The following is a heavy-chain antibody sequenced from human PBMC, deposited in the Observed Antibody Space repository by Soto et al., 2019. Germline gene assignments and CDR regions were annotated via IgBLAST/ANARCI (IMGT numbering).Heavy chain of an antibody. J-gene: IGHJ5*02. Sequence: EVQLLESGGGLVQPGGSLRLSCAASGFTFSNYAMSWVRQAPGKGLEWVSAISASGGTTYYADSVKGPFTISRDNSKNTLYLQMNSLRAEDTAVYYCAKDYVGNPDITAAGTGLFTSWGQGTLVTVSS. CDR2: ISASGGTT. CDR3: AKDYVGNPDITAAGTGLFTS. CDR1: GFTFSNYA. V-gene: IGHV3-23*01. D-gene: IGHD6-13*01.